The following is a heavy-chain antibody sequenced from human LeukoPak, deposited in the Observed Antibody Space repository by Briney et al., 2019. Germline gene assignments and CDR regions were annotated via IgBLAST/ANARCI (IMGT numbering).Heavy chain of an antibody. D-gene: IGHD3-22*01. Sequence: PGGSLRLSCAASGFTVSSNYMSWVRQAPGKGLEWVSVIYSGGSTYYADSVKGRFTISRDNSKNTLYLQMNSLRAEDTAVYYCAKVGSYDSSGYYLYFDYWGQGTLVTVSS. V-gene: IGHV3-53*01. CDR1: GFTVSSNY. CDR2: IYSGGST. J-gene: IGHJ4*02. CDR3: AKVGSYDSSGYYLYFDY.